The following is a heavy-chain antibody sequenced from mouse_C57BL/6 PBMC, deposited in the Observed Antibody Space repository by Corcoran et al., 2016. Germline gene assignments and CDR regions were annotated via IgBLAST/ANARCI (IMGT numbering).Heavy chain of an antibody. V-gene: IGHV1-39*01. Sequence: VQLKQSGAELVRPGASVKISCKASGYSFTVYNMNWVKQSNGKSLEWIGVINPNYGTTSYNQKFKGKATLTVDTSSSTAYMQLSSLTSEDSAVYYCAKGRGSSYDYAMDYWGQGTSVTVSS. CDR1: GYSFTVYN. D-gene: IGHD1-1*01. J-gene: IGHJ4*01. CDR3: AKGRGSSYDYAMDY. CDR2: INPNYGTT.